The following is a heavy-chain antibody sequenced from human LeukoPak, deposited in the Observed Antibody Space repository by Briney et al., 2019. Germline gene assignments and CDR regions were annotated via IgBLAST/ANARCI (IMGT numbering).Heavy chain of an antibody. Sequence: SETLSLTCTVSGGSISSSSYYWGWIRQPPGKGLEWIGSIYYSGSTYYNPSLKSRVTISVDTSKNQFSLKLSSVTAADTAVYYCASGLQLWPRSRSYYMDVWGKGTTVTVSS. CDR3: ASGLQLWPRSRSYYMDV. J-gene: IGHJ6*03. CDR2: IYYSGST. V-gene: IGHV4-39*07. CDR1: GGSISSSSYY. D-gene: IGHD5-18*01.